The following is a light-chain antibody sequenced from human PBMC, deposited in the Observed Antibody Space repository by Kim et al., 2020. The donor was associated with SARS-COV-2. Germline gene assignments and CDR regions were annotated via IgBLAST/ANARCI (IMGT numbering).Light chain of an antibody. CDR1: QSVNTD. J-gene: IGKJ3*01. CDR3: QQSYNTPFT. V-gene: IGKV1-39*01. CDR2: ASS. Sequence: ASVGDSVTITCRASQSVNTDLNGYQQRPGRAPGLLIYASSTVQTGVPSRFSGSRSGTDYILTISSLQPEDFATYYCQQSYNTPFTFGPGTKVDIK.